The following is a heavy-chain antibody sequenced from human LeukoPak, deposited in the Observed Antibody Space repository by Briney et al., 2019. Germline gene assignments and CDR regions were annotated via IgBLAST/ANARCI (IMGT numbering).Heavy chain of an antibody. J-gene: IGHJ3*02. CDR1: GDSINNFY. CDR3: ARGYKPASGKDGVFDI. V-gene: IGHV4-4*07. CDR2: VYSSGST. D-gene: IGHD6-13*01. Sequence: PSETLSLTCTVSGDSINNFYWSWIRQPAGKGLEWIGRVYSSGSTDYNPSLKSRVSMSVDTSRNQFSLRLSSMTAADTALYYCARGYKPASGKDGVFDIWGQGTMVTVSS.